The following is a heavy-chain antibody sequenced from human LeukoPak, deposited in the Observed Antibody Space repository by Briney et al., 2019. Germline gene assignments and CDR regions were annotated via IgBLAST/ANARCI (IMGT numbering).Heavy chain of an antibody. D-gene: IGHD1-26*01. Sequence: SETLSLTCTVSGGSISSYFWSWIRQPPGKGLEWIGYIYYSGSTNYKPSLKSRVTISADTSKNQFSLKLSSVTAADTAVYYCARGVNSGYFDYCGQGTLVTVSS. CDR3: ARGVNSGYFDY. V-gene: IGHV4-59*01. CDR2: IYYSGST. J-gene: IGHJ4*02. CDR1: GGSISSYF.